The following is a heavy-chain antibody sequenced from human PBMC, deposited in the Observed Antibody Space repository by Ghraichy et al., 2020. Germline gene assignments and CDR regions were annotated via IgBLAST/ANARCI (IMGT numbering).Heavy chain of an antibody. Sequence: GGSLRLSCAASGFTFSNAWMSWVRQAPGKGLEWVGRIKSKTDGGTTDYAAPVKGRFTISRDDSKNTLYLQMNSLKTEDTAVYYCTTLEWELLYYFDYWGQGTLVTVSS. CDR2: IKSKTDGGTT. CDR1: GFTFSNAW. J-gene: IGHJ4*02. D-gene: IGHD1-26*01. CDR3: TTLEWELLYYFDY. V-gene: IGHV3-15*01.